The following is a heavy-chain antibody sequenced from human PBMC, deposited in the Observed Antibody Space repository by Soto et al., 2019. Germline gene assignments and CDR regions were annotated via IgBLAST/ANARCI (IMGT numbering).Heavy chain of an antibody. CDR2: ISGRSDVI. D-gene: IGHD5-12*01. J-gene: IGHJ5*01. CDR3: ARERAPDIRFDS. V-gene: IGHV3-11*01. CDR1: GFSISDFY. Sequence: QVHLVESGGGLVKPGGSLRLSCAASGFSISDFYMSWVRQIPGKGLEWISYISGRSDVINYVDSVKGRVTVSRDNARNSVFLQMDSLRAEHSAIYFCARERAPDIRFDSWGQGTLVTVSS.